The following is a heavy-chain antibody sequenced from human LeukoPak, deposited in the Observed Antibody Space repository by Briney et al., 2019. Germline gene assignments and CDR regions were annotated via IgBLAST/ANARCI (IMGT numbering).Heavy chain of an antibody. D-gene: IGHD3-22*01. CDR1: GYSFTSYW. CDR2: IYPGDSDT. V-gene: IGHV5-51*01. J-gene: IGHJ3*02. CDR3: ARYANLYDSSGYYYLDAFDI. Sequence: GESLKISCKGSGYSFTSYWIGWVRQMPGKGLEWMGIIYPGDSDTRYSPSFQGQVTISADKSISTAYLQWSSLKASDTAMYYCARYANLYDSSGYYYLDAFDIWGQGTMVTVSS.